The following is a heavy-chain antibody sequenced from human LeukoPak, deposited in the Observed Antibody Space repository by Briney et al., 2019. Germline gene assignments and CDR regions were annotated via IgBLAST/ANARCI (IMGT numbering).Heavy chain of an antibody. CDR3: ARAELGLLGGDAFDT. CDR2: VNPNSGGT. CDR1: GYTFTGYY. V-gene: IGHV1-2*02. J-gene: IGHJ3*02. D-gene: IGHD1-7*01. Sequence: ASVKVSCKASGYTFTGYYMHWVRQAPGQGLEWMGWVNPNSGGTNYAQNFQARVTMTRDTSISTAYMELSRLRSDDTAAYYCARAELGLLGGDAFDTWGQGTMVTVSS.